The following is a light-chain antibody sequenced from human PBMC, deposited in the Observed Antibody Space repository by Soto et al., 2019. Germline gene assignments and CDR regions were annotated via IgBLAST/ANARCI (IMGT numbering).Light chain of an antibody. CDR2: LGS. CDR3: MHALETPHP. CDR1: QSLLYSNCYTY. Sequence: DIVMTQSPLSLPVTPGESASISCRSSQSLLYSNCYTYLDWYLQKPGQSPQLLIYLGSTRSSGVPDRFSGSGSGTDFTLKISSVESEDVGVYYCMHALETPHPFGQGPKLEIK. V-gene: IGKV2-28*01. J-gene: IGKJ2*01.